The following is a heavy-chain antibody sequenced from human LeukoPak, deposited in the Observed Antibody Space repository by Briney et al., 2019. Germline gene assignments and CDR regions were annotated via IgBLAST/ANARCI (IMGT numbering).Heavy chain of an antibody. D-gene: IGHD3-22*01. J-gene: IGHJ3*02. CDR1: GGSISSYY. Sequence: SETLSLTCSVSGGSISSYYWSWIRQPPGKGLEWIGYIYYSGSTDYNPSLKSRVIISVDTSKNQFSLKLSSVTAADTAVYYCARVMGDYYDSSGYYRRSDVFDIWGQGTMRTVSP. CDR3: ARVMGDYYDSSGYYRRSDVFDI. CDR2: IYYSGST. V-gene: IGHV4-59*01.